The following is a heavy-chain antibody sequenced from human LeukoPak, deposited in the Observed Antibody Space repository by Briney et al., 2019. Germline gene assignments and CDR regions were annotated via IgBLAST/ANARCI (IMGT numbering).Heavy chain of an antibody. V-gene: IGHV4-39*07. CDR3: AGRDKGIAAAGTLVYFQH. CDR1: GGSISSYY. Sequence: SETLSLTCTVSGGSISSYYWGWIRQPPGKGLEWIGSIYYSGSTYYNPSLKSRVTISVDTSKNQFSLKLSSVTAADTAVYYCAGRDKGIAAAGTLVYFQHWGQGTLVTVSS. CDR2: IYYSGST. J-gene: IGHJ1*01. D-gene: IGHD6-13*01.